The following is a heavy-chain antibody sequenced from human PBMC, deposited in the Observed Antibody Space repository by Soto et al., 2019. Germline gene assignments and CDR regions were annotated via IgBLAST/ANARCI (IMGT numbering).Heavy chain of an antibody. Sequence: GSLRLSCAASGFTFSSYRMSWVRQAPGKGLEWVSTISSSSSYIYYADSVKGRFTISRDNAKNSLYLQMNSLRVEDTAVYYCARDSQQLVNYCGMDVWGQGTTVTVSS. CDR2: ISSSSSYI. CDR1: GFTFSSYR. CDR3: ARDSQQLVNYCGMDV. D-gene: IGHD6-13*01. V-gene: IGHV3-21*01. J-gene: IGHJ6*02.